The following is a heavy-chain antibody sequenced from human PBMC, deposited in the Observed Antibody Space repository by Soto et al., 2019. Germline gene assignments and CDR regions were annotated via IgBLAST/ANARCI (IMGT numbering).Heavy chain of an antibody. Sequence: EVQLVESGGGLVQPGGSLKLSCAASGFTFSGSAMHWVRQASGKGLEWVGRIRSKANSYATAYAASVKGRFTISRDDSKNTAYLQMNSLKTEDTAVYYCYRAYYDILTGRPPRGGDVWGKGTTVTVSS. D-gene: IGHD3-9*01. CDR3: YRAYYDILTGRPPRGGDV. V-gene: IGHV3-73*01. CDR1: GFTFSGSA. CDR2: IRSKANSYAT. J-gene: IGHJ6*04.